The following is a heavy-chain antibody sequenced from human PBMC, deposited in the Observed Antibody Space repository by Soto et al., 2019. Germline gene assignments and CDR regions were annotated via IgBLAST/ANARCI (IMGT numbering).Heavy chain of an antibody. CDR1: GFTFSSYG. J-gene: IGHJ6*02. CDR2: IWYDGSNK. V-gene: IGHV3-33*01. Sequence: QVQLVESGGGVVQPGRSLRLSCAASGFTFSSYGMHWVRQAPGKGLEWVAVIWYDGSNKYYADSVKGRFTISRDNSKNTLYLQRNSLRAEDTAVYYCARDRVDNYYYDGMDVWGQGTTVTVSS. D-gene: IGHD3-10*01. CDR3: ARDRVDNYYYDGMDV.